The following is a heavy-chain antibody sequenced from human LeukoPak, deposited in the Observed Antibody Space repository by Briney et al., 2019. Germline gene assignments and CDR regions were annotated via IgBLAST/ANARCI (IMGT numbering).Heavy chain of an antibody. Sequence: GGSLRLSCAASGFMFSSYAMSWVRQAPGKGLEWVSAISGSGGSTYYADSVKGRFTISRDNSKNTLYLQMNSLRAEDTAVYYCAKDQSSSWYWPFDYWGQGTLVTVSS. CDR1: GFMFSSYA. V-gene: IGHV3-23*01. J-gene: IGHJ4*02. CDR2: ISGSGGST. CDR3: AKDQSSSWYWPFDY. D-gene: IGHD6-13*01.